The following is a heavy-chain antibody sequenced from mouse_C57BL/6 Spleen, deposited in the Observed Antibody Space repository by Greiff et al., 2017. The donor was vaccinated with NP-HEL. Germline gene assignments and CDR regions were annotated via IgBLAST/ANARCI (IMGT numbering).Heavy chain of an antibody. J-gene: IGHJ1*03. Sequence: QVQLQQSGAELVKPGASVKISCKASGYAFSSYWMNWVKQRPGKGLEWIGQIYPGDGDTNYNGKFKGKATLTADKSSSTAYMQLSSLTSEDSAVYFCARRRVYYGSSYWYFDVWGTGTTVTVSS. CDR2: IYPGDGDT. D-gene: IGHD1-1*01. CDR3: ARRRVYYGSSYWYFDV. V-gene: IGHV1-80*01. CDR1: GYAFSSYW.